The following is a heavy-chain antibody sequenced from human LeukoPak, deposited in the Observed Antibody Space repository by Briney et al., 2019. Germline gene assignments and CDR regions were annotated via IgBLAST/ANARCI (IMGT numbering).Heavy chain of an antibody. V-gene: IGHV3-30*02. Sequence: GGSLRLSCAASRFTFSRYGMHWVRQAPGKGLEWVAYIQYDGSNEQYADSVKGRFSISRDSSKNILYLQMNSLRAEDTAVYYCAKDRCSNGVGCYYYYMDVWGKGTTVTISS. D-gene: IGHD2-8*01. CDR3: AKDRCSNGVGCYYYYMDV. CDR1: RFTFSRYG. CDR2: IQYDGSNE. J-gene: IGHJ6*03.